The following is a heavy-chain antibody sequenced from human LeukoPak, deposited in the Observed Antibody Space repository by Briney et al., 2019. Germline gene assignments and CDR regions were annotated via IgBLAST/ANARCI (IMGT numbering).Heavy chain of an antibody. V-gene: IGHV3-23*01. D-gene: IGHD3-16*01. CDR3: ANDWRSGNYYGMDV. CDR1: GFTFSIYA. CDR2: ISGSGGST. J-gene: IGHJ6*02. Sequence: PGGSLRLSCAASGFTFSIYAMSWVRQAPGKGLEWVSVISGSGGSTYYADSVKGRFTISRDNSKNTLYLQMNSLRAEDTAVYYCANDWRSGNYYGMDVWGQGTTVTVSS.